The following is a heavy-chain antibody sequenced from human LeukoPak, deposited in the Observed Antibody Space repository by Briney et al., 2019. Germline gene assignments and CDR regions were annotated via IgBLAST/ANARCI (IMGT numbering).Heavy chain of an antibody. Sequence: ESGPRLVKPSETLSLTCTVSGGSISSYYWSCIRQPPGKGLEWIGYISYSGNINYNPSLKSRVTISVDTSKNQFSLKLSSVTAANTAVYYCARDGGTSYDFWSGYYYWGQGTLVTVSS. CDR2: ISYSGNI. J-gene: IGHJ4*02. V-gene: IGHV4-59*01. CDR3: ARDGGTSYDFWSGYYY. D-gene: IGHD3-3*01. CDR1: GGSISSYY.